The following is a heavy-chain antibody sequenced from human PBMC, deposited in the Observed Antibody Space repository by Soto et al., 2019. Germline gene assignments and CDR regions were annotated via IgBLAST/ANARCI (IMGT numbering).Heavy chain of an antibody. D-gene: IGHD2-21*02. CDR1: GGSISSSSYY. J-gene: IGHJ4*02. CDR2: IYYSGST. CDR3: ARLDPTALFDY. V-gene: IGHV4-31*03. Sequence: SETLSLTCTVSGGSISSSSYYWGWIRQHPGKGLEWIGYIYYSGSTYYNPSLKSRVTISVDTSKNQFSLKLSSVTAADTAVYYCARLDPTALFDYWGQGTLVTVSS.